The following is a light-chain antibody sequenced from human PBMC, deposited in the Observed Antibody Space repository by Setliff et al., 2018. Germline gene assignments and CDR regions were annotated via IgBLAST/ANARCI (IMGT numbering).Light chain of an antibody. CDR3: TSYTSSRTYV. J-gene: IGLJ1*01. CDR2: EVS. V-gene: IGLV2-14*01. Sequence: QSVLTQPASVSGPPGQSITISCTGTSSDVGGYNYVSWYQQHPGKAPKLMIYEVSDRPSGVSNRFSGSKSGNTASLTISGLQAEDGADYYCTSYTSSRTYVFGTGTKVTVL. CDR1: SSDVGGYNY.